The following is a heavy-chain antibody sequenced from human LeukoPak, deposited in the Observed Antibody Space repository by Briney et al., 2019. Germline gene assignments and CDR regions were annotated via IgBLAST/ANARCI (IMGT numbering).Heavy chain of an antibody. V-gene: IGHV3-7*01. CDR1: GFTFSNYW. CDR2: MNQDGSEK. Sequence: PGGSLRLSCASSGFTFSNYWMNWVRQAPGKGLEWVANMNQDGSEKYYVDSVKGRFTISRDNAKNSLYLQMNSLRAEDTAVYYCAREWAAAGTVGAVDPWGQGTLVTVSS. CDR3: AREWAAAGTVGAVDP. D-gene: IGHD6-13*01. J-gene: IGHJ5*02.